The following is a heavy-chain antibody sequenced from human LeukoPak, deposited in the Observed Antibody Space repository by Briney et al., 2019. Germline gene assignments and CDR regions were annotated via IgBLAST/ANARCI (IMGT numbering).Heavy chain of an antibody. CDR3: ARGPRDDFWSDLHEYGMDV. CDR1: GYTFTGYY. Sequence: GASVKVSCKASGYTFTGYYMHWVRQAPGQGLEWMGWINPNSGGINYAQKFQGWVTMTRDTSISTAYMELSRLRSDDTAVYYCARGPRDDFWSDLHEYGMDVWGQGTTVTVSS. CDR2: INPNSGGI. J-gene: IGHJ6*02. D-gene: IGHD3-3*01. V-gene: IGHV1-2*04.